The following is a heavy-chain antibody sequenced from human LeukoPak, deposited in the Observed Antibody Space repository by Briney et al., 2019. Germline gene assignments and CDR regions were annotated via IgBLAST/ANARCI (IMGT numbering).Heavy chain of an antibody. CDR2: INPNSGGT. CDR3: ASLGPLYYYDSSGANFDY. D-gene: IGHD3-22*01. Sequence: ASVKVSCKASGYTFTSYDINWVRQATGQGLEWMGWINPNSGGTNYAQKFQGRVTMTRDTSISTAYMELSRLRSDDTAVYYCASLGPLYYYDSSGANFDYWAREPWSPSPQ. J-gene: IGHJ4*02. V-gene: IGHV1-2*02. CDR1: GYTFTSYD.